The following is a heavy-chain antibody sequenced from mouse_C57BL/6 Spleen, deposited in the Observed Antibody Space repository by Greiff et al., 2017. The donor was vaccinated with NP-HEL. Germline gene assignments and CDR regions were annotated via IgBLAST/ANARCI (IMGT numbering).Heavy chain of an antibody. J-gene: IGHJ1*03. CDR2: ISYDGSN. CDR1: GYSITSGYY. V-gene: IGHV3-6*01. CDR3: AREDITTVVATDWYFDV. D-gene: IGHD1-1*01. Sequence: ESGPGLVKPSQSLSLTCSVTGYSITSGYYWNWIRQFPGNKLEWMGYISYDGSNNYNPSLKNRISITRDTSKNQFFLKLNSVTTEDTATYYCAREDITTVVATDWYFDVWGTGTTVTVSS.